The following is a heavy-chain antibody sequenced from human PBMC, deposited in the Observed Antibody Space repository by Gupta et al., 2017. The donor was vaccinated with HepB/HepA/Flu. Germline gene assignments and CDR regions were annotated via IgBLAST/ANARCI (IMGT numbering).Heavy chain of an antibody. Sequence: QVQLVESGGGVVQPGRSLRLSCASSGFTFSTYAMHWVRQAPGKGLEWVAVISYDGSNKYYADSVKGRFTISRDNSKNTLYLQMNSLRAEDTAVYYCARDGAAHYGMDVWGQGTTVTVSS. V-gene: IGHV3-30-3*01. D-gene: IGHD6-13*01. CDR3: ARDGAAHYGMDV. J-gene: IGHJ6*02. CDR1: GFTFSTYA. CDR2: ISYDGSNK.